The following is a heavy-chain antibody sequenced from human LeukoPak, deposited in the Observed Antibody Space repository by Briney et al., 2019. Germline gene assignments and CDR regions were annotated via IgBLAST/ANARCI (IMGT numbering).Heavy chain of an antibody. Sequence: GASVKVSCKASGYTFTSYDINWVRQATGQGLEWMGWMNPNSGSTGYAQKFQGRVTMTRNTSISTAYMELSSLRSEDTAVYYCARGGFYGGDNWFDPWGQGTLVTVSS. D-gene: IGHD4-23*01. J-gene: IGHJ5*02. CDR2: MNPNSGST. CDR3: ARGGFYGGDNWFDP. V-gene: IGHV1-8*01. CDR1: GYTFTSYD.